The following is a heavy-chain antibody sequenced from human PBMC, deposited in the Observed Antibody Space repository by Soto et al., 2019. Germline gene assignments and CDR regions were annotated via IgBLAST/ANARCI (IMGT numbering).Heavy chain of an antibody. CDR1: GYTLTTYG. V-gene: IGHV1-18*01. CDR2: ISGYNGHT. CDR3: GRHGEMLYYYYGLDV. D-gene: IGHD3-10*01. Sequence: QGQLVQAGAELRKPAASVKVSCKASGYTLTTYGISWVQQTPVQRLEWMGGISGYNGHTKCAQKCQGRVTMTTDTSTSTVYMDLRSLRSHDTAVYYCGRHGEMLYYYYGLDVWGQGTTVSVSS. J-gene: IGHJ6*02.